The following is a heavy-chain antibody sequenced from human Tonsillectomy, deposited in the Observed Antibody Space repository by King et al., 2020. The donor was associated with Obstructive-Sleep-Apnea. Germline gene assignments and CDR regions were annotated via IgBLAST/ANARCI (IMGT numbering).Heavy chain of an antibody. CDR2: ISSSTSYL. D-gene: IGHD2-15*01. CDR1: GFTFSSYN. Sequence: VQLVESGGGLVKPGGSLRLSCAASGFTFSSYNMNWVRQAPGKGLEWVSSISSSTSYLYYADSVKGRFTISRDNAKNSLYLQMNSLRAEDTAVYYCARDRGGGRRYYGMDVWGQGTTVTVSS. V-gene: IGHV3-21*01. CDR3: ARDRGGGRRYYGMDV. J-gene: IGHJ6*02.